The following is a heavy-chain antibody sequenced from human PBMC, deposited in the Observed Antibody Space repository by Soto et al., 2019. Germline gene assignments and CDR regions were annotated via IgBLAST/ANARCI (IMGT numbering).Heavy chain of an antibody. Sequence: SETLSLTCTVAGGSISGFYWSWVRQPAGKGLEWIGRIYSSGTTKYNPSLRNRVTMSVDTSTDQYSLNLASMTAADTAVYFCARGPFCGDDCYFDVWGQGTQVTVSS. J-gene: IGHJ4*02. D-gene: IGHD2-21*02. CDR1: GGSISGFY. CDR3: ARGPFCGDDCYFDV. V-gene: IGHV4-4*07. CDR2: IYSSGTT.